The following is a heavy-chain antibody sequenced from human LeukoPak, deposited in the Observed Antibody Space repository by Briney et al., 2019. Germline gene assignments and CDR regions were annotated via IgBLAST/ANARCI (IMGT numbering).Heavy chain of an antibody. CDR3: ASGNRYDFWSGYYVSY. J-gene: IGHJ4*02. CDR2: IIPIFATA. V-gene: IGHV1-69*06. D-gene: IGHD3-3*01. Sequence: GASVKVSCKASGYTFTSYGISWVRQAPGQGLEWMGGIIPIFATANYAQKFQGRVTITADKSTSTAYMELSSLRSEDTAVYYCASGNRYDFWSGYYVSYWGQGTLVTVSS. CDR1: GYTFTSYG.